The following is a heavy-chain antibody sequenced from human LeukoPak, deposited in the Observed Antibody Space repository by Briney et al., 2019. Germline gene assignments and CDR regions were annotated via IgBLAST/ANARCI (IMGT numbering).Heavy chain of an antibody. CDR1: GGSIVSSTFY. V-gene: IGHV4-39*06. Sequence: SETLSLTCSVSGGSIVSSTFYWGWVRQPPGKGLEWIGIIHHSGSTCYNSSLKSRVTISVDTSKNTLPLKLNSVTAADTAVYYCARENWRDGYVGSKWGQGTLVTVSS. D-gene: IGHD5-24*01. CDR3: ARENWRDGYVGSK. J-gene: IGHJ4*02. CDR2: IHHSGST.